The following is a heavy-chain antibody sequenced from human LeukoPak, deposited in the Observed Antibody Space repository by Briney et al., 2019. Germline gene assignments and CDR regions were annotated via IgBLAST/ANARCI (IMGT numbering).Heavy chain of an antibody. V-gene: IGHV4-4*07. CDR3: AREGGIVVVPAAIVEVYNWFDP. CDR1: GGSISSYY. D-gene: IGHD2-2*01. Sequence: PSETLSLTCTVSGGSISSYYWSWIRQPAGKGLEWIGRIYTSGSTNYNPSLKSRVTMSVDTPKNQFSLKLSSVTAADTAVYYCAREGGIVVVPAAIVEVYNWFDPWGQGTLVTVSS. CDR2: IYTSGST. J-gene: IGHJ5*02.